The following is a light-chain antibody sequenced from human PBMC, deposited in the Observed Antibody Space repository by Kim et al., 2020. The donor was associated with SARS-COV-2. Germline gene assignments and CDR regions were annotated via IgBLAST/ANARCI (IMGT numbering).Light chain of an antibody. V-gene: IGKV1-5*03. CDR3: QQYYSYVT. J-gene: IGKJ2*01. Sequence: GDRVTITCRASQSVTRWLACYQQKPGTAPTLLIYKTSTLESGVPSRFSGSGYGTEFTLTISSLQPDDFATYYCQQYYSYVTFGQGTKLEI. CDR1: QSVTRW. CDR2: KTS.